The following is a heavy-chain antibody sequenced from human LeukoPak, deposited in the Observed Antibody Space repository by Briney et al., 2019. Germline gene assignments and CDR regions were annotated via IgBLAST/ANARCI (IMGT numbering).Heavy chain of an antibody. CDR2: VKGDGSFT. CDR1: GFTFSNYW. Sequence: PGGSLRLSCAASGFTFSNYWMHWVRLAPGKGLVWVSRVKGDGSFTDYADSVKGRFTISRDNAKNTLYLQMYSLRAEDTAVYYCVRDGDDYNFDYWGQGSLVTVSS. CDR3: VRDGDDYNFDY. D-gene: IGHD5-24*01. J-gene: IGHJ4*02. V-gene: IGHV3-74*01.